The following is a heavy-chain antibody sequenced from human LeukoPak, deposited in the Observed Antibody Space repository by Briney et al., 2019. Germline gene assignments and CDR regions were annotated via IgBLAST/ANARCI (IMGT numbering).Heavy chain of an antibody. CDR2: INHSGST. CDR1: GGSFSGYY. Sequence: SETLSLTCAVYGGSFSGYYWSWIRQPPGKGLEWIGEINHSGSTNYNPSLKSRVTISVDTSENLFSLKLSSVTAADTAVYFCARAYRSSWYANWFDPWGQGTLVTVSS. CDR3: ARAYRSSWYANWFDP. V-gene: IGHV4-34*01. D-gene: IGHD6-13*01. J-gene: IGHJ5*02.